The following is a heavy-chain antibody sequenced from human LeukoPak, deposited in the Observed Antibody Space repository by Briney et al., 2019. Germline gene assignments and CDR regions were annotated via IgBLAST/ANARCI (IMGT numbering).Heavy chain of an antibody. J-gene: IGHJ4*01. CDR3: ARQLPTAAADTRGYFEY. CDR1: GGSISNADYY. D-gene: IGHD6-13*01. Sequence: SETLSLTCSVSGGSISNADYYWGWIRQAPGKGLEWIGSIFYGERNHYNPSLKSRATMSVDTSKNQFSLRLTSVTAADAAMYYCARQLPTAAADTRGYFEYWGQGAVVTVSS. V-gene: IGHV4-39*01. CDR2: IFYGERN.